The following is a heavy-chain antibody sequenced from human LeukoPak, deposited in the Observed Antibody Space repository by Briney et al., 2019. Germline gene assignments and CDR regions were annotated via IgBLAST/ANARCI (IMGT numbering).Heavy chain of an antibody. J-gene: IGHJ6*03. Sequence: PGGSLRLSCAASGFNLRDYAMNWVRQAPGKGLEWVSGMSGSGDRTDYADSVKGRFTISRDNSKNTLYLQMNSLRVEDTAVYYCAKDESYYGSGSEITRGYMDVWGKGTTVTISS. CDR1: GFNLRDYA. CDR2: MSGSGDRT. V-gene: IGHV3-23*01. CDR3: AKDESYYGSGSEITRGYMDV. D-gene: IGHD3-10*01.